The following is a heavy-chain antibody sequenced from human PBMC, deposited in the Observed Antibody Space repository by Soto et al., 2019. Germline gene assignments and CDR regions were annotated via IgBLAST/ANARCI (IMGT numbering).Heavy chain of an antibody. V-gene: IGHV3-21*06. CDR2: ISTGGAYM. CDR1: GFTFRNYN. D-gene: IGHD3-10*01. J-gene: IGHJ4*02. CDR3: ARDIASPGGDYFDS. Sequence: EVQLVESGGGLVKAGGSLRLFCTASGFTFRNYNMNWVRQAPGKGLEWVSFISTGGAYMFYADSVKGRFTISRDNAQNSLFLQIDSPRAEDTAVYYCARDIASPGGDYFDSWGQGTLGTVSS.